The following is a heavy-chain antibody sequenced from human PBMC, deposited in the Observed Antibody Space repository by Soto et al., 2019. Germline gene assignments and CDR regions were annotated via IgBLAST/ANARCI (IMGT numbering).Heavy chain of an antibody. D-gene: IGHD3-10*01. J-gene: IGHJ4*02. CDR2: IIPIFGTP. Sequence: QVQLVQSGAEVKKPGSSVKVSCKASGGIFSTYAISWLRQAPGQGLEWMGGIIPIFGTPNYAQRFQGRGTITADESTSTAYMELSRLRSEDTAVYYCARDRDDYGSGNYYNRIAFWGQGTLVTVSS. V-gene: IGHV1-69*01. CDR1: GGIFSTYA. CDR3: ARDRDDYGSGNYYNRIAF.